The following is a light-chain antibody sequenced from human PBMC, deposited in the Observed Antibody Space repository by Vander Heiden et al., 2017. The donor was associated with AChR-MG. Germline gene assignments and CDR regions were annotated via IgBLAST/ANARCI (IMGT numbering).Light chain of an antibody. CDR3: QQEDSFPWT. V-gene: IGKV1D-8*01. J-gene: IGKJ1*01. CDR2: AAS. Sequence: LWMTQSSSLLPASSGDTVTISCRMSQGISSYLAWYQQKPGKAPELLIYAASTLQGGVPSWFSDSGSGTDFTLTISCLQSEDFATYYCQQEDSFPWTFGQRTKVEIK. CDR1: QGISSY.